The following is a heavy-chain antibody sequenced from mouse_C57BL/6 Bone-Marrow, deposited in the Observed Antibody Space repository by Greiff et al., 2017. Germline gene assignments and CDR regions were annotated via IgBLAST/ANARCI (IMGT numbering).Heavy chain of an antibody. V-gene: IGHV1-75*01. CDR1: GYTFTDYY. CDR3: AKRGTTVVATDWYFDV. Sequence: QVQLQQSGPELVKPGASVKISCKASGYTFTDYYINWVKQRPGQGLEWIGWIFPGSGSTYYNEKFKGKATLTVDKSSITAYMLLSSLTSEDSAVYFCAKRGTTVVATDWYFDVWGTGTTVTVSS. CDR2: IFPGSGST. J-gene: IGHJ1*03. D-gene: IGHD1-1*01.